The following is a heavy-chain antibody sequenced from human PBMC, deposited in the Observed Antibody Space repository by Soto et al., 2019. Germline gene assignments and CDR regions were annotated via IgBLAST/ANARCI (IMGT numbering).Heavy chain of an antibody. J-gene: IGHJ5*02. V-gene: IGHV3-33*01. D-gene: IGHD6-13*01. CDR3: AGYDSSSWYWDRWFDP. CDR2: IWYDGSNK. CDR1: GFTFSSYG. Sequence: GGSLRLSCAASGFTFSSYGMHWVRQAPGKGLEWVAVIWYDGSNKYYADSVKGRFTISRDNSKNTLYLQMNSLRVEDTAVYYCAGYDSSSWYWDRWFDPWGQGTLVTVSS.